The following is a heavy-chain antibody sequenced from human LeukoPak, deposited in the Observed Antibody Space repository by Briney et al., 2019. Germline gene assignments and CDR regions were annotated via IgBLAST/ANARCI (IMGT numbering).Heavy chain of an antibody. J-gene: IGHJ2*01. CDR1: GGSFSGYY. V-gene: IGHV4-34*09. CDR2: INHSGST. D-gene: IGHD1-26*01. CDR3: SRHYYFDP. Sequence: SETLSLTCAVYGGSFSGYYWSWIRQPPGKGLEWIGEINHSGSTYYNPSLKSRVTISVDTSKNQFSLKLSSVTAADTAVYYCSRHYYFDPWGRGTLVTVSS.